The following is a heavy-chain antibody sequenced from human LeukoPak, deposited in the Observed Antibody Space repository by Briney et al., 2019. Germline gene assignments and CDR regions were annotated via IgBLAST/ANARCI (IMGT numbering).Heavy chain of an antibody. CDR2: FDPEDGET. CDR1: GYTLTELS. V-gene: IGHV1-24*01. D-gene: IGHD4-23*01. J-gene: IGHJ4*02. Sequence: ASVEVSCKVSGYTLTELSMHWVRQAPGKGLEWMGGFDPEDGETIYAQKFQGRVTMTEDTSTDTAYMELSNLRSEDTAVYYCATAVEFYGGYYFDYWGQGTLVTVSS. CDR3: ATAVEFYGGYYFDY.